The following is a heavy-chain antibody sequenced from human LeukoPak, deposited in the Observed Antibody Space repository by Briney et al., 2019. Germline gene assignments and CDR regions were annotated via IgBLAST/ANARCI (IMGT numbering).Heavy chain of an antibody. V-gene: IGHV4-30-2*01. CDR2: IYHSGST. D-gene: IGHD6-13*01. J-gene: IGHJ4*02. CDR1: GGSISSGGYY. CDR3: ARDSLVVGAAAREGSVS. Sequence: SETLSLTCTVSGGSISSGGYYWSWIRQPPGKGLEWIGYIYHSGSTYYNPSLKSRVTISVDRSKNQFSLKLSSVTAADTAVYYCARDSLVVGAAAREGSVSWGQGTLVTVSS.